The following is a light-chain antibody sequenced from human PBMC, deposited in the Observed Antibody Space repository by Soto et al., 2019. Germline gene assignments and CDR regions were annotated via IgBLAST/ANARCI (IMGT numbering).Light chain of an antibody. CDR2: GAS. CDR3: QQYNNWPRT. J-gene: IGKJ1*01. CDR1: QSVSSN. Sequence: EIVMTQSPATLSVSPGERATLSCRASQSVSSNLDWYQQKPGQAPRLLIYGASTRATGIPARFSGSGSGTEFTITISSLQSEDLAVYYCQQYNNWPRTFGQGTKVEIK. V-gene: IGKV3-15*01.